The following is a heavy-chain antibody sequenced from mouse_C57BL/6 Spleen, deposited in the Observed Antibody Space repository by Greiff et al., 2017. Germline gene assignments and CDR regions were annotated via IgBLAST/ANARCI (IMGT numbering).Heavy chain of an antibody. CDR3: ARRGYDYDKAWFAY. D-gene: IGHD2-4*01. J-gene: IGHJ3*01. Sequence: QVQLQQSGAELVMPGASVKLSCKASGYTFTSYWMHWVKQRPGQGLEWIGEIDPSNSYTNYNQKFKGKSTLTVDKSSITDYMQLSSLTSEDSAVYYGARRGYDYDKAWFAYWGQGTLVTVSA. V-gene: IGHV1-69*01. CDR1: GYTFTSYW. CDR2: IDPSNSYT.